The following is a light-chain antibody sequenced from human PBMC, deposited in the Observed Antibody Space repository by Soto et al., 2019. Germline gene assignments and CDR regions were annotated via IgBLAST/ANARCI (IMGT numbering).Light chain of an antibody. Sequence: QSALTQPASVSGSPGQSITISCTGTSSDIGGYNYVSWYQQHPGKAPKLMIYDVNNRPSGVSNRFSGSKSGNTASLTISGLQAEDEADYYCSSYTSRSTHVFGTGTKVTVL. CDR1: SSDIGGYNY. J-gene: IGLJ1*01. V-gene: IGLV2-14*01. CDR2: DVN. CDR3: SSYTSRSTHV.